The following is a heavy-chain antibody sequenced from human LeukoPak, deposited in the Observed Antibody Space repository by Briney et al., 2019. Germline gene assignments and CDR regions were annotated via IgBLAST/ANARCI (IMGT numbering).Heavy chain of an antibody. V-gene: IGHV4-4*02. D-gene: IGHD3-22*01. CDR3: ARDKVVVVISYFDY. CDR1: GGSISSSNW. J-gene: IGHJ4*02. Sequence: SETLSLTCAVSGGSISSSNWWSWVRQPPGKGLEWIGEIHHSGSTNYNPSLKSRVTISVDKSKNQFSLKLSSVTAADTAVYYCARDKVVVVISYFDYWGQGTLVTVSS. CDR2: IHHSGST.